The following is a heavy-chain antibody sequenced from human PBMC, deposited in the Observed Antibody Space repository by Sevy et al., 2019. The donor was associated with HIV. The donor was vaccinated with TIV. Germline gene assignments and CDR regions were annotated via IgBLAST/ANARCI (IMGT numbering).Heavy chain of an antibody. CDR2: IYYSGST. CDR1: GGTISSGGYY. V-gene: IGHV4-31*03. CDR3: ASCSGGDYYFDY. D-gene: IGHD2-15*01. J-gene: IGHJ4*02. Sequence: SETLSLTCTVSGGTISSGGYYWSRIRQHPGKGLEWIGYIYYSGSTYYNPSLKSRVTISVDTSKNQFSLKLSSVTAADTAVYYCASCSGGDYYFDYWGQGTLVTVSS.